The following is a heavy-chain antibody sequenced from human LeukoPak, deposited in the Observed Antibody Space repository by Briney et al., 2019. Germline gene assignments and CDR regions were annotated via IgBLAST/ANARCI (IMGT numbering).Heavy chain of an antibody. V-gene: IGHV1-18*04. CDR1: GYTFTGYY. Sequence: ASVKVSCKASGYTFTGYYMHWVRQAPGQGLEWMGWISAYNGNTNYAQKLQGRVTMTTDTSTSTAYMELRSLRSDDTAVYYCARALPSRFLEWLLGAFDPWGQGTLVTVSS. D-gene: IGHD3-3*01. CDR2: ISAYNGNT. CDR3: ARALPSRFLEWLLGAFDP. J-gene: IGHJ5*02.